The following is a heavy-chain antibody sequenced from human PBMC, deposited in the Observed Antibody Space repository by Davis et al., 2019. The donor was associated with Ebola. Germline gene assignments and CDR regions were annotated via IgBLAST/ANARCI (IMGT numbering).Heavy chain of an antibody. CDR1: VITFSSYA. J-gene: IGHJ5*02. V-gene: IGHV3-23*01. Sequence: PGGSLRLSCTDSVITFSSYAMTWVRQAPGKGLEWVSAISGSGGSTYYADSVKGRFTISRDNSKNTLYLQMSSLRAEDTAVYYCVKGIRWELLGWFDPWGQGTLVTVSS. D-gene: IGHD1-26*01. CDR2: ISGSGGST. CDR3: VKGIRWELLGWFDP.